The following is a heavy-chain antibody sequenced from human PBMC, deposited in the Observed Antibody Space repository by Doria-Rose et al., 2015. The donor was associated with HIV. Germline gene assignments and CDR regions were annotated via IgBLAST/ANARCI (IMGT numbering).Heavy chain of an antibody. V-gene: IGHV4-61*02. CDR2: TYIRGST. Sequence: QVQLQESGPGVVKPSQTLSLTCTVSGGSIGSGSYYWSWIRQPAGKGLEWIGRTYIRGSTDYNPSLQSRVTISVDTSKNQFSLEVNSVTAADTAVYYCARTANWNDGGVDSWGQGTSVIVSS. CDR3: ARTANWNDGGVDS. J-gene: IGHJ4*02. D-gene: IGHD1-20*01. CDR1: GGSIGSGSYY.